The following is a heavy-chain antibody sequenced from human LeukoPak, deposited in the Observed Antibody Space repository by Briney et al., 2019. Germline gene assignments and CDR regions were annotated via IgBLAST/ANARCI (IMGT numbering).Heavy chain of an antibody. CDR3: AREVRGGGKFDY. Sequence: SETLSLTCAVYGGSFSGYYWSWIRQPPGKGLEWIGEINHSGSTNYNPSLKSRATISVDTSKNQFSLKLSSVTAADTAVYYCAREVRGGGKFDYWGPGTLVTASS. V-gene: IGHV4-34*01. CDR2: INHSGST. CDR1: GGSFSGYY. D-gene: IGHD2-15*01. J-gene: IGHJ5*01.